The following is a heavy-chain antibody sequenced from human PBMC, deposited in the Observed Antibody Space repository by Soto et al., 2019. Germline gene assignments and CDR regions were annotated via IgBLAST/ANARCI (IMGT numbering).Heavy chain of an antibody. D-gene: IGHD2-21*01. J-gene: IGHJ3*02. CDR2: VYYSGGT. Sequence: QVQLQESGPGLVKPSETLSLTCTVAGGSLTDHYWNWFRQSPGKGLHWIGYVYYSGGTNYNPSLKSRVTMSVDTSKNHFSLNLRSVTAADTAVYYCARGNDWKSSTFDIWGQGTMVSVSS. CDR3: ARGNDWKSSTFDI. CDR1: GGSLTDHY. V-gene: IGHV4-59*11.